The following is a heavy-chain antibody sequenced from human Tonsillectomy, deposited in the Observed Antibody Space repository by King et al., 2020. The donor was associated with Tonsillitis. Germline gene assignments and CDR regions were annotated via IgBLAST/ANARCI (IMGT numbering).Heavy chain of an antibody. Sequence: DVQLVESGGGLVQPGGSLRLSCAASGSTFSSYAMTWVRQAPGKGLEWVSSISSTGSGTYYADSVKGRFTISRDHSKNTLYLQMNSLRAEDTAVYYCATGSGTTLTPDYWGQGTLVTVSS. J-gene: IGHJ4*02. CDR2: ISSTGSGT. CDR3: ATGSGTTLTPDY. D-gene: IGHD4-17*01. CDR1: GSTFSSYA. V-gene: IGHV3-23*04.